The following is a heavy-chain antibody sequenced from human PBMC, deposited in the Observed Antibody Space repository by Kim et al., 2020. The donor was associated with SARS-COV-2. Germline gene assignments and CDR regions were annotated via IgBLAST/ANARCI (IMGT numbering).Heavy chain of an antibody. D-gene: IGHD2-15*01. J-gene: IGHJ5*02. CDR3: ARDSPDSATPDTWFDP. Sequence: SRKSRVTISVDTSKSQFSRELSSVTAADTAVYYCARDSPDSATPDTWFDPWGQGTLVTVSS. V-gene: IGHV4-59*01.